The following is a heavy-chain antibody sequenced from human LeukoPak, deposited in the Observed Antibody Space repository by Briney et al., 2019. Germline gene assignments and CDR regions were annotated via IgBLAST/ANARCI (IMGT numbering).Heavy chain of an antibody. CDR3: ARDRGEWEYDY. CDR1: GFTFGSYE. Sequence: GGSLRLSCAASGFTFGSYEMNWVRQAPGKGLEWVSYISSSGSTIYYADSVKGRFTISRDNAKNSLYLQMNSLRAEDTAVYYCARDRGEWEYDYWGQGTLVTVSS. CDR2: ISSSGSTI. V-gene: IGHV3-48*03. J-gene: IGHJ4*02. D-gene: IGHD1-26*01.